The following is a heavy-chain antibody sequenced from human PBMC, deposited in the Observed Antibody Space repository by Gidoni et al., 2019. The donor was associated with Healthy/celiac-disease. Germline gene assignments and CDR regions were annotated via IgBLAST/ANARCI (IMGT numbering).Heavy chain of an antibody. J-gene: IGHJ4*02. Sequence: SNWWSWVRQPPGKGLEWIGEIYHSGSTNYNPSLKSRDTISVDKSKNQFSLKLSSVTAADTAVYYCARVMFAAAGTARFDYWGQGTLVTVSS. CDR3: ARVMFAAAGTARFDY. V-gene: IGHV4-4*02. CDR2: IYHSGST. D-gene: IGHD6-13*01. CDR1: SNW.